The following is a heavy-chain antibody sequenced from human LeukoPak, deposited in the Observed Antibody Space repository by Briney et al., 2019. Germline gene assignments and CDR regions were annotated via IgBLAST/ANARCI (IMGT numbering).Heavy chain of an antibody. CDR1: GFTFSSYG. Sequence: PGGCLRLSCAASGFTFSSYGMHWVRQAPGKGLEWVTFIRYDGNNKYFADSVKGRFTISKDNSKNTLYLQMNSLRAEDRAVYYCAKNNLVGATVEACDIWGQGTIVSVSS. D-gene: IGHD1-26*01. V-gene: IGHV3-30*02. CDR3: AKNNLVGATVEACDI. CDR2: IRYDGNNK. J-gene: IGHJ3*02.